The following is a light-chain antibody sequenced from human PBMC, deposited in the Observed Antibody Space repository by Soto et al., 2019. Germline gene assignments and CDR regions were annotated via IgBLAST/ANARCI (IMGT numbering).Light chain of an antibody. CDR2: DVS. CDR1: QTLSSW. V-gene: IGKV1-5*01. Sequence: ESELIQAPAALSTTVGDRVTITCRASQTLSSWLAWYQQKPGKAPKLLIYDVSSLESGVPSRFSGSGSGTEFTLTISSLQPDDFATYYCQQYNSYSLTFGGGTKVDIK. J-gene: IGKJ4*01. CDR3: QQYNSYSLT.